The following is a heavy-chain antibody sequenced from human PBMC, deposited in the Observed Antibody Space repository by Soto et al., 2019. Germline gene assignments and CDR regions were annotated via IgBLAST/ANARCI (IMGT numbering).Heavy chain of an antibody. D-gene: IGHD4-4*01. V-gene: IGHV3-53*01. Sequence: PGGSLRLSCAASGFTVSNNYMIWFRLPPGKGLEWVSLIYSGGTTYYADSVKGRFTISRYNSKNTLYLQMNSLRVEDTAVYYCARNGWGMATVGMWGPGTLVTVSS. CDR1: GFTVSNNY. CDR3: ARNGWGMATVGM. CDR2: IYSGGTT. J-gene: IGHJ4*02.